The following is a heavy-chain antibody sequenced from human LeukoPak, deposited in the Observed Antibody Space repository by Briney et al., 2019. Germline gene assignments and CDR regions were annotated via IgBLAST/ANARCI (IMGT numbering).Heavy chain of an antibody. Sequence: SETLSLTCAVYGGSFSGYYWSWIRQPPGKGLEWIGEINHSGSTNYNPSLKSRVTISVDTSKNQFSLKLSSVTAADTAVYYCARCIPKGFGKSTVVLRDYWGQGTLVTVSS. D-gene: IGHD4-23*01. J-gene: IGHJ4*02. CDR2: INHSGST. V-gene: IGHV4-34*01. CDR1: GGSFSGYY. CDR3: ARCIPKGFGKSTVVLRDY.